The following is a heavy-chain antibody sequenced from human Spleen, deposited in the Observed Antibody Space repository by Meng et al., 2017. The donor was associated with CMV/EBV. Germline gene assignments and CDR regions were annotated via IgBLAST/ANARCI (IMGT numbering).Heavy chain of an antibody. J-gene: IGHJ4*02. CDR1: GGSISSYY. V-gene: IGHV4-59*01. Sequence: SETLSLTCTVSGGSISSYYWSWIRQPPGKGLEWIGYIYYSGSSNYNPSLKSRVTISLDTSNNQFSLRLSSVTAADTAIYYCAREESGRGVIPYYFDYWGQGTLVIVSS. D-gene: IGHD3-10*01. CDR3: AREESGRGVIPYYFDY. CDR2: IYYSGSS.